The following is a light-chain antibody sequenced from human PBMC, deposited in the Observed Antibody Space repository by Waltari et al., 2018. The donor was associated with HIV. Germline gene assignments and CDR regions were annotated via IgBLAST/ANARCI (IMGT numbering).Light chain of an antibody. CDR2: EVR. V-gene: IGLV2-14*01. Sequence: QSALTQPASVSGSPGQSITISCTGTGSDVGGYNYVSWYRQRPGAAPKLLIYEVRNRPSGISSRFSGSKSGNTASLTISGLQAEDEADYYCSSYTDTTTLGVVFGGGTKLTVL. CDR3: SSYTDTTTLGVV. CDR1: GSDVGGYNY. J-gene: IGLJ2*01.